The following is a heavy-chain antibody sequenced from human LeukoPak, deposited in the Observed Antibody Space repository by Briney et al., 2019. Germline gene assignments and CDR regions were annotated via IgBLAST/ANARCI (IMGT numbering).Heavy chain of an antibody. D-gene: IGHD5-12*01. J-gene: IGHJ4*02. CDR1: GGTFSSYA. CDR2: IIPILGIA. Sequence: ASVKVSCKASGGTFSSYAISWVRQAPGQGLEWMGRIIPILGIANYAQKFQGRVMITADKSTSTAYMELSSLRSEDTAVYYCARGAVNRDSGYGAFVYWGQGTLVTVS. V-gene: IGHV1-69*04. CDR3: ARGAVNRDSGYGAFVY.